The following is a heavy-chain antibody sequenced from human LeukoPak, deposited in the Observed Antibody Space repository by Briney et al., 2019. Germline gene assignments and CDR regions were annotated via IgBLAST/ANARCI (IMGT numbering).Heavy chain of an antibody. CDR3: ANTDILTGYSDY. CDR2: ISGSGGRT. V-gene: IGHV3-23*01. D-gene: IGHD3-9*01. Sequence: GGSLRLSCAASGFTFSSDAMSWVRQAPGKGLEWVSVISGSGGRTYYADSVKGRFTISRDSSNNTLYLQMDSLRADDTAVYYCANTDILTGYSDYWGQGTLVTVSS. J-gene: IGHJ4*02. CDR1: GFTFSSDA.